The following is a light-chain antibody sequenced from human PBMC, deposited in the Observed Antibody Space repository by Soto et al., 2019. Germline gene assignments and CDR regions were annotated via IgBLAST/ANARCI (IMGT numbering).Light chain of an antibody. J-gene: IGKJ1*01. CDR2: EAS. V-gene: IGKV3-11*01. CDR1: QSGSSNY. CDR3: QQRTYWPWT. Sequence: EIVLTQSPGTLSLSPGERATLSCRASQSGSSNYLAWCQQKPGQAPRLLIYEASNRATGIPARFSGSGSGTDFTLTISNLEPEDFAVYYCQQRTYWPWTFGQGTKVDI.